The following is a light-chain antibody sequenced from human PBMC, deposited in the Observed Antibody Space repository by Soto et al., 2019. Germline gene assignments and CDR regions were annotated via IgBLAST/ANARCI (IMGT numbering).Light chain of an antibody. Sequence: DIQMTQSPSSLSASVGDRVTITCRASQSISSYLNWYQQKPGKXPKXLIYAASSLQSGVPSRFSGSGSGTDFNLTISSLQPEDFATYYCQQSYSTPITFGPGTKVDI. CDR2: AAS. J-gene: IGKJ3*01. CDR3: QQSYSTPIT. V-gene: IGKV1-39*01. CDR1: QSISSY.